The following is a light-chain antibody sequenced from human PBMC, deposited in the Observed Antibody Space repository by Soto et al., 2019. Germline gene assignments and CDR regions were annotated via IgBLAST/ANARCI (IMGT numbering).Light chain of an antibody. V-gene: IGKV3-20*01. J-gene: IGKJ3*01. CDR3: QQYGSSLPFT. CDR2: GAS. CDR1: QSVSSSY. Sequence: EIVLTQSPGTPSLSPGERVTLSCRASQSVSSSYLAWYQQKPGQAPRLLIYGASSRATGIPDRFSGSGSGTDFTLTISRLEPEDFAVYYCQQYGSSLPFTFGPGTKVDIK.